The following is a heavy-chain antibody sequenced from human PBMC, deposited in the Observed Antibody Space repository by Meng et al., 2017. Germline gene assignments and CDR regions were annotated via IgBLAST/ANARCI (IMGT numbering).Heavy chain of an antibody. J-gene: IGHJ4*02. CDR2: AYYRSKWYH. CDR3: ARGSYSFDS. D-gene: IGHD1-26*01. CDR1: GDSVCSNSAA. Sequence: QQSGPGLVKPLQTLSLICALSGDSVCSNSAALNWIRQSPSRGLEWLGRAYYRSKWYHDYAESVKSRISIDPDTSKNQFSLQLRSVTPEDSAVYYCARGSYSFDSWGQRTLVTVSS. V-gene: IGHV6-1*01.